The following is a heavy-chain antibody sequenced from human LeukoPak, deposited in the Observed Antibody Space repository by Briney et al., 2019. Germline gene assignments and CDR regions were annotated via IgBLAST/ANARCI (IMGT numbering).Heavy chain of an antibody. CDR3: AKRGVVIRGILVIGYHQEAYHYDF. D-gene: IGHD3-10*01. CDR1: GFTFSSYA. Sequence: GGSLRLPCAASGFTFSSYAMSWVRQAPGKGLEWVSAISGSGGSTYYADSVKGRFTISRDTSLSTLYLQMNNLRGEDTAVYFCAKRGVVIRGILVIGYHQEAYHYDFWGQGVLVTVSS. CDR2: ISGSGGST. J-gene: IGHJ4*02. V-gene: IGHV3-23*01.